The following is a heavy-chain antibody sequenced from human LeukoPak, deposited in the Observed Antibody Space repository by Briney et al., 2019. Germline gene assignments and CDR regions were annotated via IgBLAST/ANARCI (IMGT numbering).Heavy chain of an antibody. CDR1: GGTFSSYA. V-gene: IGHV1-69*04. CDR3: AKDRGEKGAYYYYYMDV. J-gene: IGHJ6*03. Sequence: SVKVSCKASGGTFSSYAISWVRQAPGQGLEWMGRIIPILGIANYAQKFQGRVTITADKSTSTAYMELSSLRSEDTAVYYCAKDRGEKGAYYYYYMDVWGKGTTVTVSS. D-gene: IGHD3-10*01. CDR2: IIPILGIA.